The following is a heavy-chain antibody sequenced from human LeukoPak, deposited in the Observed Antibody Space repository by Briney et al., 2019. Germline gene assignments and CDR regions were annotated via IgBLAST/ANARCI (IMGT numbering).Heavy chain of an antibody. CDR1: GFTFSSSA. Sequence: GGSLRLSCAASGFTFSSSAMSWVRQVPGKGLEWVSAISPSSGTFYADSVKGRFTISRDNSKNTLYLQMNSLRAEDTAVYYCARPQSSSGYYWPFDDWGQGTLATVSS. CDR2: ISPSSGT. D-gene: IGHD3-22*01. CDR3: ARPQSSSGYYWPFDD. J-gene: IGHJ4*02. V-gene: IGHV3-23*01.